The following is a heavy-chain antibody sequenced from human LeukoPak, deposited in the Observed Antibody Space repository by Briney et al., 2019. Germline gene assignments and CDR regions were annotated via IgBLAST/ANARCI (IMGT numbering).Heavy chain of an antibody. Sequence: GGSLRLSCAASGFTFSNYGMNWVRQAPGKGLEWVSFISSSSSYINYGDSVKGRFTISRDNAKNSLYLQMNSLRAEDTAVYYCAKDPPGYGDGMYYFDYWGQGTLVTVSS. J-gene: IGHJ4*02. V-gene: IGHV3-21*04. CDR2: ISSSSSYI. D-gene: IGHD4-17*01. CDR3: AKDPPGYGDGMYYFDY. CDR1: GFTFSNYG.